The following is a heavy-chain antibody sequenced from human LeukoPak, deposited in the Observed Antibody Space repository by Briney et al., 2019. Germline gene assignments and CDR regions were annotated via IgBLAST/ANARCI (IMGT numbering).Heavy chain of an antibody. D-gene: IGHD3-22*01. V-gene: IGHV4-59*12. Sequence: SETLSLTCTVSGGSISCYYWSWIWQRPGKGLEGIGYCHYSGSTFYNQSLKSRLSIAVDTSRDQFSLTLSSVTAADTAVYFGARGRGPSRYSDSGGYYWVDPWGQGTLVTVSS. CDR1: GGSISCYY. CDR2: CHYSGST. CDR3: ARGRGPSRYSDSGGYYWVDP. J-gene: IGHJ5*02.